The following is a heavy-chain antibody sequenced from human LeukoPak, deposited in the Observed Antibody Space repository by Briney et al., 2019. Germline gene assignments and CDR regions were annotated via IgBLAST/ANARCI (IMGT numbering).Heavy chain of an antibody. J-gene: IGHJ4*02. CDR3: ASWVMVRGVRIDY. D-gene: IGHD3-10*01. CDR2: INHSGST. Sequence: SETLSLTCAVYGGSFSGYYWSWIRQPPGKGLEGIGEINHSGSTNYNPSLKSRVTISVDTSKNQFFLKLSSVTAADTAVYYCASWVMVRGVRIDYWGQGTMVTVSS. CDR1: GGSFSGYY. V-gene: IGHV4-34*01.